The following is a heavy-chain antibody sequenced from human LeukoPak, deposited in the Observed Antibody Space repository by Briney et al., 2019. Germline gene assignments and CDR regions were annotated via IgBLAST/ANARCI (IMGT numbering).Heavy chain of an antibody. V-gene: IGHV3-74*01. CDR3: ATDPDSGGWSTFDY. CDR2: INSDGSAT. D-gene: IGHD6-19*01. J-gene: IGHJ4*02. CDR1: GFAFSRNW. Sequence: PGGSLRLSCAASGFAFSRNWMHWVRQAPGKGLVWVSRINSDGSATHYADSVKGRFTISRDNAKNTLYLQMNSLRAEDTAVYYCATDPDSGGWSTFDYWGQGTLDTVSS.